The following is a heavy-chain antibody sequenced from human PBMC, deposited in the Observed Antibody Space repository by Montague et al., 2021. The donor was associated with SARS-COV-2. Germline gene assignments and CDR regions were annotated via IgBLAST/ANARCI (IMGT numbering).Heavy chain of an antibody. Sequence: SETLSLTCAVYGGSFSGYYWSWIRQPPGKGLEWIGKINHSGSTNYNPSLKSRVTTSVDTSKNQFSLKLSSVTAADTAVYYCARGPRITMIVVVITDIWFDPWGQGTLVTVSS. J-gene: IGHJ5*02. CDR1: GGSFSGYY. CDR3: ARGPRITMIVVVITDIWFDP. V-gene: IGHV4-34*01. D-gene: IGHD3-22*01. CDR2: INHSGST.